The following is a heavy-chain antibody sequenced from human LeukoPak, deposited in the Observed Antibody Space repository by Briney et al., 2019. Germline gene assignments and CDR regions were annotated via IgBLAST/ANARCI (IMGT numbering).Heavy chain of an antibody. CDR1: DGSISRSSYY. V-gene: IGHV4-39*01. Sequence: SETLSLTCSVSDGSISRSSYYWGWIRQPPGKGLEWIGIIDYSGSTDYNPSLKSRVTISVDTSKKQFSLKLSSVTAADTAVYYCATTTGGPYNWFDPWGQGTLVTVSS. CDR2: IDYSGST. D-gene: IGHD1-1*01. CDR3: ATTTGGPYNWFDP. J-gene: IGHJ5*02.